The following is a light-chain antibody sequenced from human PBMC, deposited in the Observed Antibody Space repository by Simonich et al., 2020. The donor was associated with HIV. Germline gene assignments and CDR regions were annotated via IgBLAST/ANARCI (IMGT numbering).Light chain of an antibody. CDR3: SSYAGSNWV. J-gene: IGLJ3*02. CDR1: RNNVGSYT. CDR2: GN. Sequence: QSALTQEASVSGTVGQKVTLSCTGNRNNVGSYTVGWYQQMSHGAPNTVMFGNSLPSGIPARFAGSKSGNTASLTVSGLQAEDEADYYCSSYAGSNWVFGGGTKLTVL. V-gene: IGLV2-8*01.